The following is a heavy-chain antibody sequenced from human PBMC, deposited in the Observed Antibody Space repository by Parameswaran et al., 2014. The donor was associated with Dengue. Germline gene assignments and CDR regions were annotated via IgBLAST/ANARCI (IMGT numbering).Heavy chain of an antibody. D-gene: IGHD1-26*01. Sequence: WVRQAPGQGLEWMGGIIPILGIANYAQKFQGRVTITADESTSTAYMELSSLRSEDTAVYYCARDETAVGATHSPWGQGTLVTVSS. V-gene: IGHV1-69*10. CDR3: ARDETAVGATHSP. J-gene: IGHJ5*02. CDR2: IIPILGIA.